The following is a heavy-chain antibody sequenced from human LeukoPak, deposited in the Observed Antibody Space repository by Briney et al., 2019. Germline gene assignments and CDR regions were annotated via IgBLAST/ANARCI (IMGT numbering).Heavy chain of an antibody. CDR1: GYTFTSYA. V-gene: IGHV1-3*01. CDR2: INAGNGNT. D-gene: IGHD6-19*01. Sequence: ASVKVSCKASGYTFTSYAMHWVRQAPGQRLEWMGWINAGNGNTKYSQKFQGRVTITRDTSASTAYMELSSLRSEDTAVYYCARGSVAVAGRGAFDIWGQGTMVTVSS. J-gene: IGHJ3*02. CDR3: ARGSVAVAGRGAFDI.